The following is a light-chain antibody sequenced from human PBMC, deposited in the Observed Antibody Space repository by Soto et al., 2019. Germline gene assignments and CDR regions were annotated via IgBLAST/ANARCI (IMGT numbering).Light chain of an antibody. J-gene: IGLJ1*01. CDR1: SSGVRDYNF. CDR3: CSYVGTYTYV. Sequence: QSALTQPRSVSGSPGQSVTISCTGHSSGVRDYNFVSWYQQHPGKAPKLMIYDVSKRPSGVPDRFSGSKSGNTASLTISGLQAEDEADYYCCSYVGTYTYVFGTGTKVTVL. V-gene: IGLV2-11*01. CDR2: DVS.